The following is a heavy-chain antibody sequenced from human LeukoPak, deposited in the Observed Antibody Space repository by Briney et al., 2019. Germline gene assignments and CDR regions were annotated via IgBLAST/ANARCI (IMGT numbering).Heavy chain of an antibody. CDR2: IRSKAYGGTT. CDR1: GFTFGDYA. Sequence: GGSLRLSCTASGFTFGDYAMSWGRQAPGKGLEWGGFIRSKAYGGTTEYAASVKGRFTISRDDSKSIAYLQMNSLKTEDTAVYYCTGVWFGELEGYWGQGTLVTVSS. D-gene: IGHD3-10*01. CDR3: TGVWFGELEGY. J-gene: IGHJ4*02. V-gene: IGHV3-49*04.